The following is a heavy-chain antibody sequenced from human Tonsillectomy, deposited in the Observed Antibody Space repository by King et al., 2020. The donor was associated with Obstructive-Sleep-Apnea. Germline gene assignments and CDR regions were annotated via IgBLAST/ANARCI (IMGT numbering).Heavy chain of an antibody. CDR2: ISGSGGST. CDR3: AKVSSAYCSSTSCYGPLEDAFDI. Sequence: VQLVESGGGLVQPGGSLRLSCAASGFTFSSYAMSWVRQAPGKGLEWVSAISGSGGSTYYADSVKGRFTISRDNSKNTLYLQMNSLRAEDTAVYYCAKVSSAYCSSTSCYGPLEDAFDIWGQGTMVTVSS. CDR1: GFTFSSYA. J-gene: IGHJ3*02. V-gene: IGHV3-23*04. D-gene: IGHD2-2*01.